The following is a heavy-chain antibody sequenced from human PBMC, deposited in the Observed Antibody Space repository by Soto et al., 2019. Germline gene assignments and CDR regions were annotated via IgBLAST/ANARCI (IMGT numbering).Heavy chain of an antibody. Sequence: QVQLVQSGAEVNEPGSSVNVSCKTSGATFGNTAVTWVRQAPGQGLEWIGGIVPLFGTANYAQKFRGRVTITADESTSTAYMELSSLRTDDTAVYYCARDGDPGYSFWSGPLGGGRFDPWGQGTLVTVSS. CDR1: GATFGNTA. D-gene: IGHD3-3*01. J-gene: IGHJ5*02. CDR3: ARDGDPGYSFWSGPLGGGRFDP. V-gene: IGHV1-69*12. CDR2: IVPLFGTA.